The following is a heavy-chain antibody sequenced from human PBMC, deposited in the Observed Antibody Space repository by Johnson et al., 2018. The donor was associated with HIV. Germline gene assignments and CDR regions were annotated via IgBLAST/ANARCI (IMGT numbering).Heavy chain of an antibody. Sequence: EVQLVESGGGVVQPGRSLRLSCAASEFTISGYYMSWVRQAPGKGLEWVSVISSGGTTYYADSVKGRFTVSRDTSGNTLYLQMNSLRTDDTALYYCARDDRPDGFDIWGQGTMVTVSS. D-gene: IGHD3-16*01. CDR2: ISSGGTT. J-gene: IGHJ3*02. CDR1: EFTISGYY. CDR3: ARDDRPDGFDI. V-gene: IGHV3-66*02.